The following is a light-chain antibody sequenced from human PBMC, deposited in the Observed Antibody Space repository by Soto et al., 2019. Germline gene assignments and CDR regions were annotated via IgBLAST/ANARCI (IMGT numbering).Light chain of an antibody. J-gene: IGLJ1*01. CDR1: TSNIGAGYD. V-gene: IGLV1-40*01. CDR3: QSYDSSLSGYV. CDR2: DNT. Sequence: QSVLTQPPSVSGAPGQRVTISCTGSTSNIGAGYDVHWYQQLPGTAPKLLIYDNTFRPSGVPDRFSGSNSGTSASLAITGLQAEDEADYYCQSYDSSLSGYVFGTGTKVTVL.